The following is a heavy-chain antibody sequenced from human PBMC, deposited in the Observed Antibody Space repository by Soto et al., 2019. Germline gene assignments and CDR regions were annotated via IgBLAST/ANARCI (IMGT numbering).Heavy chain of an antibody. Sequence: QVQLQESGPGLVKPSDSLSLTCTVSGDSITSGAYYWTWIRQSPGRGLEWIGHIYDTGSTTYNPSPRSRLTLTLDTAKNQFTPAQWSVSAGRTGNYCCAGSWGEDGYYHWGQGTLVTVSS. D-gene: IGHD1-26*01. J-gene: IGHJ4*02. CDR2: IYDTGST. V-gene: IGHV4-61*08. CDR3: AGSWGEDGYYH. CDR1: GDSITSGAYY.